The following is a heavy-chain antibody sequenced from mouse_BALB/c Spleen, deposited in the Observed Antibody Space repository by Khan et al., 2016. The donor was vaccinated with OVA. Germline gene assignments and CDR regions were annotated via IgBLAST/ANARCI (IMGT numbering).Heavy chain of an antibody. CDR3: ARDGSRYNYAMDY. Sequence: EVKLHESGPGLVNPSQSLSLTCTVTGYSITSDYAWNWIRQFPGNKLEWMGYINYSGSTNYNPALKSRISVTRDTSKNQFFLQLNSVTTEDTATYYCARDGSRYNYAMDYWGQGTSVTVSS. CDR2: INYSGST. J-gene: IGHJ4*01. D-gene: IGHD2-3*01. CDR1: GYSITSDYA. V-gene: IGHV3-2*02.